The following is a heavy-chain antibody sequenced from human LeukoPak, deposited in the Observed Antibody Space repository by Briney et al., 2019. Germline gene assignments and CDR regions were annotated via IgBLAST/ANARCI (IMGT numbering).Heavy chain of an antibody. CDR1: GFTFSSYA. J-gene: IGHJ6*02. Sequence: GGSLRLSCAASGFTFSSYAMSWVRQAPGKGLEWVSAISGSDSSTYYADSVRGRFTISRDNSKNTVYLQMKSLRAEDTAVFYCAKDRLTGTTSLYYYYGMDVWGQGTTVTVSS. D-gene: IGHD1-7*01. CDR3: AKDRLTGTTSLYYYYGMDV. V-gene: IGHV3-23*01. CDR2: ISGSDSST.